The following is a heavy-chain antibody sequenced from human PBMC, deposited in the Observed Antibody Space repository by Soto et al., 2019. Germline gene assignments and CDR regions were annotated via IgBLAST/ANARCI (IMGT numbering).Heavy chain of an antibody. V-gene: IGHV3-30*18. CDR2: ISYDGSAK. CDR3: DKEDGVDKQVDN. Sequence: PGGSXRLSCASSGFTFRSHGMRWVRQAPGKGLEWVAVISYDGSAKYYADSVKGRLTIYREDSKNTLYMKVNRLRVEDTAVYYCDKEDGVDKQVDNWGQGTLVTVSS. D-gene: IGHD3-10*01. J-gene: IGHJ1*01. CDR1: GFTFRSHG.